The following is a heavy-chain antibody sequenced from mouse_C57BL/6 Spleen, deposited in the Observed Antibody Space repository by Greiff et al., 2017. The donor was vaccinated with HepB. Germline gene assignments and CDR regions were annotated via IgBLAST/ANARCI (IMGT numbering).Heavy chain of an antibody. CDR2: IDPSDSET. Sequence: VQLQQPGAELVRPGSSVKLSCKASGYTFTSYWMHWVKQRPIQGLEWIGNIDPSDSETHYNQKFKDKATLTVDTSSSTAYMQLSSLTSEDSAGYDCARRYGNHFDYWGQGTTLTVSS. CDR1: GYTFTSYW. D-gene: IGHD2-1*01. V-gene: IGHV1-52*01. J-gene: IGHJ2*01. CDR3: ARRYGNHFDY.